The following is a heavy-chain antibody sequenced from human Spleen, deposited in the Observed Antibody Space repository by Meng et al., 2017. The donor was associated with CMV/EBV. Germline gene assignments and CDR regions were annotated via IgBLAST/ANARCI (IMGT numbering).Heavy chain of an antibody. CDR1: AESFSGYY. V-gene: IGHV4-34*01. CDR2: VDHGGSA. Sequence: SETLSLTCAVYAESFSGYYWSWIRQPPGKGLEWIGEVDHGGSANYNPPLKSRVTISVDPSKNQFSLKLSSVTAADTAVYYCARESLNSIFGVVILYGMDAWGQGTTVTVSS. D-gene: IGHD3-3*01. CDR3: ARESLNSIFGVVILYGMDA. J-gene: IGHJ6*02.